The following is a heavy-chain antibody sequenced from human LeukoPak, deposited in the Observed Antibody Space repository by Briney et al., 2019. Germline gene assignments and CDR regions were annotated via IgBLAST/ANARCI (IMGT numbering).Heavy chain of an antibody. CDR1: GGTFSSYA. J-gene: IGHJ4*02. CDR3: ARVGGSSYAEKPGDY. Sequence: GASVKVSCKASGGTFSSYAISWVRQAPGQGLEWMGGTIPIFGTANYAQKFQGRVTITADESTSTAYMELSSLRSEDTAVYYCARVGGSSYAEKPGDYWGQGTLVTVSS. CDR2: TIPIFGTA. V-gene: IGHV1-69*13. D-gene: IGHD1-26*01.